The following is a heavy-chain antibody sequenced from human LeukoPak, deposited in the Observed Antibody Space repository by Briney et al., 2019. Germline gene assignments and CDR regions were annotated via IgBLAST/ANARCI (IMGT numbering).Heavy chain of an antibody. CDR2: ISAYNGNT. V-gene: IGHV1-18*01. J-gene: IGHJ3*02. Sequence: ASVKVSCKASGYTFTSYGISWVRQAPGQGLEWMGWISAYNGNTNYAQKLQGRVTMTTDTSTSTAYMELRSLRSDDTAVYCCAREYCSSTSCYRDAFDIWGQGTMVTVSS. CDR1: GYTFTSYG. D-gene: IGHD2-2*01. CDR3: AREYCSSTSCYRDAFDI.